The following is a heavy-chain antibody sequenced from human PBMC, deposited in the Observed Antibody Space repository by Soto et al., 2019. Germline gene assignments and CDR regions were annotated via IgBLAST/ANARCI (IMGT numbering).Heavy chain of an antibody. CDR3: ARDSTDDFWSGYYPQFDY. J-gene: IGHJ4*02. CDR1: GFTFSSYG. D-gene: IGHD3-3*01. V-gene: IGHV3-33*01. Sequence: GGSLRLSCAASGFTFSSYGMHWVRQAPGKGLEWVAVIWYDGSNKYYADSVKGRFTISRDNSKNTLYLQMNSLRAEDTAVYYCARDSTDDFWSGYYPQFDYWGQGTLVTVSS. CDR2: IWYDGSNK.